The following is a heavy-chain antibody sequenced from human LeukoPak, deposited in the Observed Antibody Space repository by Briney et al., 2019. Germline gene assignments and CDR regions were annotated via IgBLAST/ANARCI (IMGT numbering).Heavy chain of an antibody. D-gene: IGHD4-23*01. CDR2: IYSSGST. CDR1: GGSISSYY. J-gene: IGHJ6*03. CDR3: ANMYGRDSGYYYYYYMDV. V-gene: IGHV4-4*07. Sequence: NSSETLSLTCTVSGGSISSYYWSWIRQPAGKGLEWIGRIYSSGSTNNNPSLKSRVTISVDTSKNQFSLKLSSGTAADTAVYYCANMYGRDSGYYYYYYMDVWGKGTTVTVSS.